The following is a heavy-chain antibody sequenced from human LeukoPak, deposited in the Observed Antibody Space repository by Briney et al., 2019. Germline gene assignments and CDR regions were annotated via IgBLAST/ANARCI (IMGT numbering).Heavy chain of an antibody. D-gene: IGHD1-26*01. CDR1: GGSISSSSYG. V-gene: IGHV4-39*01. Sequence: SETLSLTCTVSGGSISSSSYGWGWIRQPPGKGLEWIGSIYYSGSTYYNPSLKSRVTISVDTSKNQFSLKLISVTAADTAVYYCARGGKWELPVYWGQGTLVTVSS. J-gene: IGHJ4*02. CDR2: IYYSGST. CDR3: ARGGKWELPVY.